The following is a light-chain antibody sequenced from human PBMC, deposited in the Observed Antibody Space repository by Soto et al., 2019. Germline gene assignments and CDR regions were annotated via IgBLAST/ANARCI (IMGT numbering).Light chain of an antibody. CDR2: KAS. J-gene: IGKJ1*01. CDR3: QHYNSYSEA. Sequence: DIQITQSPSTLSGSVGDRVTITCRASQTISSWLAWYQQKPGKAPKLLIYKASTLKSGVPSRFSGSGSGTELTITISSLKPDDFATYYCQHYNSYSEAFGQGTKVDIK. V-gene: IGKV1-5*03. CDR1: QTISSW.